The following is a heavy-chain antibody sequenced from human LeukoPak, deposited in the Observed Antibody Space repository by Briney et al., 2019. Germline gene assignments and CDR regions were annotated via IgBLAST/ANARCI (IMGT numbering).Heavy chain of an antibody. J-gene: IGHJ4*02. CDR1: GYTLTELS. CDR3: ATIISPGGYFDY. V-gene: IGHV1-24*01. Sequence: GASVKVSCKVSGYTLTELSMHWVRQAPGKGLEWVGGFDPEDGETIYAQKFQGRVTMTEDTSTDTAYMELSSLRSEDTAVYYCATIISPGGYFDYWGQGTLVTASS. CDR2: FDPEDGET. D-gene: IGHD1-14*01.